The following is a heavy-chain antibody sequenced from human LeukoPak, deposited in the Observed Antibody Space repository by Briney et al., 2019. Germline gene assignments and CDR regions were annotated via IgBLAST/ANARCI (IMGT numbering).Heavy chain of an antibody. J-gene: IGHJ4*02. CDR1: GYTFTGYY. CDR3: ARAMAVEQRWLQLPMYYFDY. CDR2: INPNSGGT. Sequence: RASVKVSCKASGYTFTGYYMHWVRQAPGQGLEWMGWINPNSGGTNYAQKFQGRVTMTRDTSISTAYMELSRLRSDDTAVYYCARAMAVEQRWLQLPMYYFDYWGQGALVTVSS. D-gene: IGHD5-24*01. V-gene: IGHV1-2*02.